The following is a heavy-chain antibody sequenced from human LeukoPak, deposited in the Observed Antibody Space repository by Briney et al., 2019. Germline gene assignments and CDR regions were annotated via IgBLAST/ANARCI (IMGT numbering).Heavy chain of an antibody. J-gene: IGHJ4*02. CDR1: GGTFSSYA. D-gene: IGHD3-16*01. CDR3: ARDAEGGVAYTPFDY. Sequence: ASVNVSCKASGGTFSSYAISWVRQAPGQGLEWMGGIIPIFGTANYAQKFQGRVTITADESTSTAYMELSSLRAEDTAVYYCARDAEGGVAYTPFDYGGQGPWSPSPQ. V-gene: IGHV1-69*13. CDR2: IIPIFGTA.